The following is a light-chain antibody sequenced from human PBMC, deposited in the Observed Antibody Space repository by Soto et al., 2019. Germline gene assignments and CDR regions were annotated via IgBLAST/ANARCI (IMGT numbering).Light chain of an antibody. CDR2: GAS. J-gene: IGKJ1*01. CDR1: QSVSTSY. CDR3: QQYGSSSWT. Sequence: EIVLTQSPGTLSLSPGERATLSCRASQSVSTSYLAWYQQKPGQAPRLLIYGASSRATGIPDRFSGSGSGTDFTLTINRLEPEGFAVYYCQQYGSSSWTFGQGTKV. V-gene: IGKV3-20*01.